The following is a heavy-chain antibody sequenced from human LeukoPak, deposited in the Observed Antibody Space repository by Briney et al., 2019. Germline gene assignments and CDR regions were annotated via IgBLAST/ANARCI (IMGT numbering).Heavy chain of an antibody. D-gene: IGHD6-19*01. CDR3: AREKWVAGAYNWFDP. CDR2: ISNSEVSSITESGDGT. V-gene: IGHV3-23*01. Sequence: GGSLRLSCGASGFTLENYAINWVRQAPGKGLEWASAISNSEVSSITESGDGTYHADSVKGRFTISRDSSKNTVSLQMNSLRAEDTAVYYCAREKWVAGAYNWFDPWGQGTLVTVSS. CDR1: GFTLENYA. J-gene: IGHJ5*02.